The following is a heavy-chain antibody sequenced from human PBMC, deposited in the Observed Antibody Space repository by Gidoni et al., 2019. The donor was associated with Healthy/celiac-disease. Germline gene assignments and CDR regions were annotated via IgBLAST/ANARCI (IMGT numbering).Heavy chain of an antibody. D-gene: IGHD1-1*01. V-gene: IGHV3-23*01. CDR1: GFSFSSYA. J-gene: IGHJ4*02. CDR3: AKDQFRRHIFYFDY. CDR2: ISGSGGST. Sequence: EVRLLESGGGLVQPGGSLRLSCAASGFSFSSYAMSWVRQAPGKGLEWVSGISGSGGSTLYADSVKGRFSISRDNSKNTLYLQMNSLRAEDTAVYYCAKDQFRRHIFYFDYWGQGTLVTVSS.